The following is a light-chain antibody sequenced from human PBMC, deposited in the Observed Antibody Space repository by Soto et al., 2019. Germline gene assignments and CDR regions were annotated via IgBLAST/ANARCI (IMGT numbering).Light chain of an antibody. CDR3: QKYNSVPVT. CDR1: QGISNS. J-gene: IGKJ3*01. V-gene: IGKV1-27*01. Sequence: IQMTQSPSSLSASVGDRVTITCRASQGISNSLAWYQQRPGKVPKLLIYAASTLHSGVPSRFSGSGSGTDFTLTISSLQPEDVATYYCQKYNSVPVTFGPGTKVDLK. CDR2: AAS.